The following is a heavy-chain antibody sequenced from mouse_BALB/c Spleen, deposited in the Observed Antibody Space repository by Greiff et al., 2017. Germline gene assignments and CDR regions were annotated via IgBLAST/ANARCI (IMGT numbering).Heavy chain of an antibody. D-gene: IGHD2-2*01. V-gene: IGHV1-67*01. Sequence: QVQLQQPGPELVRPGVSVKISCKGSSYTFTDYAMHWVKQSHAKSLEWIGVISTYYGNTNYNQKFKGKATMTVDKSSSTAYMELARLTSEDSAVYYCARGYGYDDAMDYWGQGTSVTVSS. CDR2: ISTYYGNT. CDR1: SYTFTDYA. CDR3: ARGYGYDDAMDY. J-gene: IGHJ4*01.